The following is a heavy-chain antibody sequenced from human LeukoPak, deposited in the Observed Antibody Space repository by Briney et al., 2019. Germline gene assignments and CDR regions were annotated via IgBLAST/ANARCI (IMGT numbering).Heavy chain of an antibody. CDR1: GGSISSYY. V-gene: IGHV4-59*01. D-gene: IGHD5-18*01. J-gene: IGHJ5*02. Sequence: SETLSLTCTVSGGSISSYYWSWIRQPPGKGLEWIGYIYYSGSTNYNPSLKSRVTISVDTSKNQFSLKLSSVTAADTAVYYCARGYSHGHKAGYNWFVPWGQGTLVTVSS. CDR3: ARGYSHGHKAGYNWFVP. CDR2: IYYSGST.